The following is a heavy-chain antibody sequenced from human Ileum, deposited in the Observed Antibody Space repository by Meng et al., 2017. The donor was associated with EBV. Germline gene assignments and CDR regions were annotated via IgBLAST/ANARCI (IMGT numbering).Heavy chain of an antibody. Sequence: QVQLVQSGAEVKTSGAAVKVSCKASEYTFTDWCIYWVRQAPGQGLEWMGRINPNSGGTTYAQKFQGRVTMTRDTSISTAYMELSSLRSDDAAIYYCVRANLGSADYWGQGTLVTVSS. J-gene: IGHJ4*02. CDR1: EYTFTDWC. D-gene: IGHD7-27*01. CDR2: INPNSGGT. CDR3: VRANLGSADY. V-gene: IGHV1-2*06.